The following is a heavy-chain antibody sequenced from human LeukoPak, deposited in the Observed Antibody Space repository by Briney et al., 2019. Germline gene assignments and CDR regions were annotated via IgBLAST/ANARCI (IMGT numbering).Heavy chain of an antibody. CDR2: IRHDAINK. Sequence: RAGRSLRLSCAASGFTFSSYAMHWVRQAPGKGLEWVAVIRHDAINKYYADSVKGRFTISRDNSNNMLYLQMNSLRAEDTAVYYCARRPSLGYSYGPNYYYGLDVWGQGTTVTVSS. CDR3: ARRPSLGYSYGPNYYYGLDV. CDR1: GFTFSSYA. D-gene: IGHD5-18*01. V-gene: IGHV3-33*08. J-gene: IGHJ6*02.